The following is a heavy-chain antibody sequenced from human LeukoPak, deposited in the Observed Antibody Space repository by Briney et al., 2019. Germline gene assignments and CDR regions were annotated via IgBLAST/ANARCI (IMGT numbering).Heavy chain of an antibody. CDR3: AKDRHRGGYDPDGMDV. CDR2: ISYEGGNK. V-gene: IGHV3-30*18. Sequence: GGSLRLSCVVSGFIFSTYGMNWVRQAPGKGLEWVAVISYEGGNKDYSDSVKGRFTISRDNSKSTLYLQLNSLRADDTAVYYCAKDRHRGGYDPDGMDVWGQGTTVTVSS. CDR1: GFIFSTYG. J-gene: IGHJ6*02. D-gene: IGHD5-24*01.